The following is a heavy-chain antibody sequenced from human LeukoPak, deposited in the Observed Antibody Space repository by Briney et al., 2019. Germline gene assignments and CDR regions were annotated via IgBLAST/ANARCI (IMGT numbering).Heavy chain of an antibody. V-gene: IGHV1-2*02. J-gene: IGHJ4*02. CDR3: ASDSQTYDSSGDFDY. Sequence: ASVKVSCKASGYTFTGYYMHWVRQAPGQGLEWMGWINPNSGGTDYAQKFQGRVTMTRDTSISTAYMELSRLRSDDTAVYYCASDSQTYDSSGDFDYWGQGTLVTVSS. CDR2: INPNSGGT. CDR1: GYTFTGYY. D-gene: IGHD3-22*01.